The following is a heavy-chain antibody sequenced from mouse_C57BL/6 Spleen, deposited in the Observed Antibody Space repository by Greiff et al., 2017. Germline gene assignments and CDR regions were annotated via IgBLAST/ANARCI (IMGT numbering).Heavy chain of an antibody. CDR2: ILPGSGST. CDR1: GYTFTGYW. J-gene: IGHJ1*03. V-gene: IGHV1-9*01. Sequence: QVQLQQSGAELMKPGASVKLSCKATGYTFTGYWIEWVKQRPGHGLEWIGEILPGSGSTNYNEKFKGKATFTADTSSNTAYMQLSSLTTEDSAIYYWARPYYYYGSSDWYFDVWGTGTTVTVSS. CDR3: ARPYYYYGSSDWYFDV. D-gene: IGHD1-1*01.